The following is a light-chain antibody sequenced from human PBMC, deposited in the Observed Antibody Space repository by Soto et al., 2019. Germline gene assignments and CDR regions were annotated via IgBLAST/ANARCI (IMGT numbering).Light chain of an antibody. Sequence: LNQPPSASGSPGQSVTISCTGTSSDVGGYNYVSWYQQHPGKAPKLMIYEVSKRPSGVPDRFSGSKSGNTASLTVSGLQAEDEADYYCSSYAGSNTPYVFGTGTKVTVL. CDR1: SSDVGGYNY. J-gene: IGLJ1*01. CDR3: SSYAGSNTPYV. V-gene: IGLV2-8*01. CDR2: EVS.